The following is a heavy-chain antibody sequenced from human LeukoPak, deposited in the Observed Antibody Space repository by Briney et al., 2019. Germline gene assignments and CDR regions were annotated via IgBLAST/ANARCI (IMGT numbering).Heavy chain of an antibody. Sequence: GSLRLSCAASGFTFTNAWMSWVRQAPGKGLEWVGRIKSKTDGGTIHYAAPVKGRFTISRDDSKNTLYLQMISLKTEDTAVYYCTTEDYYDSSGYLYNWFDPWGQGVLVTVSS. CDR2: IKSKTDGGTI. CDR3: TTEDYYDSSGYLYNWFDP. CDR1: GFTFTNAW. D-gene: IGHD3-22*01. V-gene: IGHV3-15*05. J-gene: IGHJ5*02.